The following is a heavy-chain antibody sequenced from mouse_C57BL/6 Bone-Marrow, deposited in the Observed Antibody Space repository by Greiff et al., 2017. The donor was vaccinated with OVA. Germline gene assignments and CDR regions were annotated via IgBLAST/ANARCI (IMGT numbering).Heavy chain of an antibody. D-gene: IGHD3-2*02. CDR3: ARKDSSRDPPMDY. CDR2: IWSGGST. CDR1: GFSLTSYG. V-gene: IGHV2-2*01. Sequence: VQVVESGPGLVQPSQSLSITCTVSGFSLTSYGVHWVRQSPGKGLEWLGVIWSGGSTDYNAAFISRLSISKDNSKSQVFFKMNSLQADDTAIDYCARKDSSRDPPMDYWGQGTSVTVSS. J-gene: IGHJ4*01.